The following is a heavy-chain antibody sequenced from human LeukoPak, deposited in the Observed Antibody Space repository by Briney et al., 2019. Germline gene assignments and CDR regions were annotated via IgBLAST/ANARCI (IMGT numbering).Heavy chain of an antibody. CDR2: INHSGST. V-gene: IGHV4-34*01. CDR3: ARSILLGSGYDG. CDR1: GGSFSGYY. D-gene: IGHD3-22*01. Sequence: PSETLSLTCAVYGGSFSGYYWSWIRQPPGKGLEWIGEINHSGSTNYNPSLKSRVTISVDTSKNQFSLKLSSVTAADTAVYYCARSILLGSGYDGWGQGTLVTVSS. J-gene: IGHJ4*02.